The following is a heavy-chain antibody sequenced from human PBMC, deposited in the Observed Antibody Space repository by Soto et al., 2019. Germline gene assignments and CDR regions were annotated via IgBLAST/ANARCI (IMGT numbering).Heavy chain of an antibody. V-gene: IGHV3-73*01. CDR2: IRSKANSYAT. Sequence: EVQLVESGGGLVQPGGSLKLSCAASGFTFSGSAMHWVRQASGKGLEWVGRIRSKANSYATAYAASVKGRFTISRDDSKNTAYLQMNSLKPEDTAVYYCTTKKGGWVDYYYYGMDVWGQGTTVTVSS. J-gene: IGHJ6*02. CDR3: TTKKGGWVDYYYYGMDV. D-gene: IGHD1-26*01. CDR1: GFTFSGSA.